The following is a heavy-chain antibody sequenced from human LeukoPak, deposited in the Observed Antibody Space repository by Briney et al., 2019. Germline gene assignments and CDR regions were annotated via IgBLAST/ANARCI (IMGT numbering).Heavy chain of an antibody. J-gene: IGHJ1*01. CDR2: ISDSGGSA. CDR3: AKTLCGGDCYFYAEYFQH. V-gene: IGHV3-23*01. D-gene: IGHD2-21*02. Sequence: PGGSLRLSCAASGFTFSTYAMSWVCQAPGKGLEWVSAISDSGGSAYYADSVKGRFTISRDNSKNTLYLQMNSLRAEDTAVYYCAKTLCGGDCYFYAEYFQHWGQGTLVTVSS. CDR1: GFTFSTYA.